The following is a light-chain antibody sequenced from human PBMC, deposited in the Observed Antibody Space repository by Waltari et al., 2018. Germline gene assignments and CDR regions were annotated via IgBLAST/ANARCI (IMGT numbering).Light chain of an antibody. J-gene: IGKJ4*01. CDR1: QGISSY. CDR2: SAS. CDR3: QQLNSYPLT. V-gene: IGKV1-9*01. Sequence: DIQLTPSPSFLSSSVGDRLTITCRASQGISSYLAWYQVRPGKAPKLLIYSASTLQSGVPSRFSGSGSGTDFTLTISSLQPEDFATYYCQQLNSYPLTFGGGTKLEIK.